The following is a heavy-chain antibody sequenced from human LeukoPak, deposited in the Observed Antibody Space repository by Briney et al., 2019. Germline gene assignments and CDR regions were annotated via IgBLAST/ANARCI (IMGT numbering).Heavy chain of an antibody. CDR1: GGTFSSYA. CDR2: IIPIFGTA. Sequence: ASVKVSCKASGGTFSSYAISWVRQAPGQGLEWMGGIIPIFGTANYAQKFQGRVTITADESTSTAYMELSSLRSEDTAVYYCARAHPYCSGGSCCVAGYGVYWGQGTLVTVSS. V-gene: IGHV1-69*13. D-gene: IGHD2-15*01. J-gene: IGHJ4*02. CDR3: ARAHPYCSGGSCCVAGYGVY.